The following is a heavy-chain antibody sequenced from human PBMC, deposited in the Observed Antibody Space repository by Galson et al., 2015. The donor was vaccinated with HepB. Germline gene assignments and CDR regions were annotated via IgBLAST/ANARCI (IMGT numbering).Heavy chain of an antibody. Sequence: SLRLSCAASGFTFSEYALSWVRQAPGKGLEWISSISGSGSSIHYADSVKGRFTISRDNSKNTLYLQMRSLRAEDTATSYCVKAPTLVSFAEYFQYWGQGTLVIVSS. CDR1: GFTFSEYA. V-gene: IGHV3-23*01. CDR2: ISGSGSSI. CDR3: VKAPTLVSFAEYFQY. J-gene: IGHJ1*01. D-gene: IGHD4-23*01.